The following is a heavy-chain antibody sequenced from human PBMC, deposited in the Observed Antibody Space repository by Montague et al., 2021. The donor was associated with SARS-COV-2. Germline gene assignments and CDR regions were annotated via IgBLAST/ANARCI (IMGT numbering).Heavy chain of an antibody. CDR1: GFTFSSYW. Sequence: SLRLSCAASGFTFSSYWMHWVRQAPGKGLVWVSHMNGDGSSRGYAEAVRGRFTISRDNAKNTLYLEMSSLRAEDTAVYYCTKGGYYRFDAFDIWGQGTMVTVSS. J-gene: IGHJ3*02. CDR3: TKGGYYRFDAFDI. V-gene: IGHV3-74*01. CDR2: MNGDGSSR. D-gene: IGHD3-3*01.